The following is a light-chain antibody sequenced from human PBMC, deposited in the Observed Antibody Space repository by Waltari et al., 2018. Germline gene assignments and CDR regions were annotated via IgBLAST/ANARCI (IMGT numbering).Light chain of an antibody. Sequence: QSALTQPASVSGSPGQSITISCTGTSSDIGTYNYVSWYQQLPGKAPKMMIYEVTKRPSGVSYPFSGSKSGNTASLTISGVRAEDEADYYCSSHANTYNFAQVVFGGGTKLTVL. CDR3: SSHANTYNFAQVV. CDR2: EVT. J-gene: IGLJ2*01. CDR1: SSDIGTYNY. V-gene: IGLV2-23*02.